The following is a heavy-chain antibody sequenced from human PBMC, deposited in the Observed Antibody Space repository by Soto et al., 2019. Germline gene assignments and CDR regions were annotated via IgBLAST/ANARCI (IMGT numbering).Heavy chain of an antibody. CDR3: AKDVTSHGPRGYSSSWYGLFDP. CDR1: GFTFSSHV. CDR2: ASARNTNT. V-gene: IGHV3-23*01. D-gene: IGHD6-13*01. Sequence: EVQLLESGGGLVQPGGSLRLSCAASGFTFSSHVMSWVRQAPGRGLEWVAAASARNTNTYYADSVKGRFTISRDNSKSTVYLQLDSLRVEDTAVYHCAKDVTSHGPRGYSSSWYGLFDPWGQGTMVVVSS. J-gene: IGHJ5*02.